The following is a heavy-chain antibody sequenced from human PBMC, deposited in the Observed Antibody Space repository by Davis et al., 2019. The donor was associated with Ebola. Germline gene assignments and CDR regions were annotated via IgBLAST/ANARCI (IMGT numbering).Heavy chain of an antibody. Sequence: GESLKISCAASGFTFSSYAMHWVRQAPGKGLEWVAVISYDGSNKYYADSVKGRFTISRDNSKNTLYLQMNSLRAEDTAVYYCAKDLRFLEWLLFDYWGQGTLVTVSS. V-gene: IGHV3-30-3*02. J-gene: IGHJ4*02. CDR2: ISYDGSNK. CDR3: AKDLRFLEWLLFDY. CDR1: GFTFSSYA. D-gene: IGHD3-3*01.